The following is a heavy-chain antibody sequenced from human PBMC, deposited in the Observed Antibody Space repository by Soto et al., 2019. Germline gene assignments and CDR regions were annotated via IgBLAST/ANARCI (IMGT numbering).Heavy chain of an antibody. J-gene: IGHJ5*02. CDR1: GYSFTSYW. V-gene: IGHV5-10-1*01. CDR3: ARHYRIADAGRYNWFYH. D-gene: IGHD6-13*01. CDR2: IDPSDSYT. Sequence: GDSLKISCKGSGYSFTSYWISWVRQMPGKGLEWMGRIDPSDSYTNYSPSFQGHVTISADKSISTAYLQWSSLKASDTAMYYCARHYRIADAGRYNWFYHWGQVTLGTVS.